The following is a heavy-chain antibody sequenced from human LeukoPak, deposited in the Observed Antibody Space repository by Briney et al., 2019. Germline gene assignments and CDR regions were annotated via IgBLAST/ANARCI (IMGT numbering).Heavy chain of an antibody. CDR3: ARHARIAAAGATIDDY. V-gene: IGHV4-39*01. CDR2: TYYNGST. J-gene: IGHJ4*02. D-gene: IGHD6-13*01. Sequence: SETLSLTCTVSGGSISIYYWGWIRQHPREGREWVGSTYYNGSTYYNPSLTSRVTISVDTSKNPFSLKLSSVTAADADVYYCARHARIAAAGATIDDYWGQGTLVTVSS. CDR1: GGSISIYY.